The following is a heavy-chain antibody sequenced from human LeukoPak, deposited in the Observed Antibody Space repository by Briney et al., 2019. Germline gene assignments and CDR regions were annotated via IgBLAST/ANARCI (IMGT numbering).Heavy chain of an antibody. CDR3: AEDGDYRGFYYYDSSGYSYFQH. D-gene: IGHD3-22*01. J-gene: IGHJ1*01. CDR1: GFTFRSYA. V-gene: IGHV3-23*01. CDR2: ISGSGTST. Sequence: GGSLRLSCVASGFTFRSYAMSWVRQAPGKGLEWVSAISGSGTSTYYADSVKGRFTISRDNSKNTLYLQMNNLRAEDTAVYYCAEDGDYRGFYYYDSSGYSYFQHWGQGTLVTVSS.